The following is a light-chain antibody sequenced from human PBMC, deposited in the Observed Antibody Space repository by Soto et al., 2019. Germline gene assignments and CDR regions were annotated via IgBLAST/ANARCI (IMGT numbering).Light chain of an antibody. CDR2: STN. Sequence: QAVVTQEPSLTVSPGGTVTLTCASNTGPVTSNYYPNWFQQKPGQTPRSLIYSTNNRYSWTPARFSGSLLGGKAGLTLSGVQPEDEAEYYCLLYYGGAGVFGTGTKVTVL. CDR3: LLYYGGAGV. J-gene: IGLJ1*01. CDR1: TGPVTSNYY. V-gene: IGLV7-43*01.